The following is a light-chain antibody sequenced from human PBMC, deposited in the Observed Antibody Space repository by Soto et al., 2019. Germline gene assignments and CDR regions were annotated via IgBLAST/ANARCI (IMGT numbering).Light chain of an antibody. J-gene: IGKJ2*01. CDR2: GAS. V-gene: IGKV3-15*01. CDR3: QQYNNWPPYA. Sequence: EIVMTQSPATLSVSPGERATLSCRASQSVSSNLAWYQQKPGQAPRLLIYGASHRATGIPARFSGSGSETEFTLTISSLQSEDFAVYYCQQYNNWPPYAFGQGTKLEIK. CDR1: QSVSSN.